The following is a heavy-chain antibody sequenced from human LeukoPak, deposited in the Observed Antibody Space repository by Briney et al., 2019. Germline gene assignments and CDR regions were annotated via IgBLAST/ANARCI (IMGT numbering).Heavy chain of an antibody. D-gene: IGHD5-18*01. CDR3: AKGYNYAYEY. Sequence: GGSLRLSCAASGFTVSSSYMSWVRQAPGKGLEWVSLIYSGGSTYYAASVKGRFTISRDNSKDTLYLQMNSLRPEDTAVYYCAKGYNYAYEYWGQGTLVTVSS. CDR1: GFTVSSSY. CDR2: IYSGGST. J-gene: IGHJ4*02. V-gene: IGHV3-53*01.